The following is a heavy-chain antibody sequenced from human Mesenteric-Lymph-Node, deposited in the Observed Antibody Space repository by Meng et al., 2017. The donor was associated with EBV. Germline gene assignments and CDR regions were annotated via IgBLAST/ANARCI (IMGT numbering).Heavy chain of an antibody. CDR2: INAGNGNT. J-gene: IGHJ4*02. D-gene: IGHD1-26*01. CDR3: ARSGSYYGIDY. V-gene: IGHV1-3*01. CDR1: GYTFTSHS. Sequence: QVQLVQSVAEVKKPGASVKVSCTSSGYTFTSHSLHWVRQVPGQRLEWMGWINAGNGNTVYSQKFQDRIIMTRDIYASTAYMELSSLTSEDTAIYYCARSGSYYGIDYWGQGTLVTVSS.